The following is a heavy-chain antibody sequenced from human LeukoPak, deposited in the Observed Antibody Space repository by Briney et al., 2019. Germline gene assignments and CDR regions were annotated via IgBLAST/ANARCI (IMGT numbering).Heavy chain of an antibody. CDR1: GGTFSSYA. Sequence: ASVKVSCKASGGTFSSYAISWVRQAPGQGLEWMGRIIPIFGTANYAQKFHGRVTITTNESTSTAYMELSSLRSEDTAVYYCARDTYVLLWFGELSSAFDIWGQGTMVTVSS. V-gene: IGHV1-69*05. D-gene: IGHD3-10*01. J-gene: IGHJ3*02. CDR3: ARDTYVLLWFGELSSAFDI. CDR2: IIPIFGTA.